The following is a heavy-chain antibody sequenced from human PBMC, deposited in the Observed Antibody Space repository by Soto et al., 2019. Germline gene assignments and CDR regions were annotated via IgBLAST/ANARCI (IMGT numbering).Heavy chain of an antibody. Sequence: GGALKLSCAAFGFTFSSNAMSWVRQAPGKGLEWVSAISGSGGSTYYADSVKGRFTISRDNSKNTLYLQMNSLRAEDTAVYYCAKLDSRIAVAGTRRYFDYWGQGTLVTVSS. CDR3: AKLDSRIAVAGTRRYFDY. CDR2: ISGSGGST. V-gene: IGHV3-23*01. D-gene: IGHD6-19*01. CDR1: GFTFSSNA. J-gene: IGHJ4*02.